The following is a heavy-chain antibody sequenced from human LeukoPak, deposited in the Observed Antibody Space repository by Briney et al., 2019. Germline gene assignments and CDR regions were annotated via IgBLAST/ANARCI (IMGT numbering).Heavy chain of an antibody. J-gene: IGHJ5*02. V-gene: IGHV1-2*02. D-gene: IGHD3-10*01. CDR1: GYTFTGYY. CDR3: ARGVFTMVRGGHNWFDP. Sequence: ASVKVSCKASGYTFTGYYMHWVRQAPGQGLEWMGWINPNSGGTNYAQRFQGRVTMTRDTSISTAYMELSRLRSDDTAVYYCARGVFTMVRGGHNWFDPWGQGTLVTVSS. CDR2: INPNSGGT.